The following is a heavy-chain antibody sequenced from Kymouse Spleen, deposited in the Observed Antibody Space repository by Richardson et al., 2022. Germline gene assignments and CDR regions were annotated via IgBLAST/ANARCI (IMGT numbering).Heavy chain of an antibody. CDR1: GGSFSGYY. Sequence: QVQLQQWGAGLLKPSETLSLTCAVYGGSFSGYYWSWIRQPPGKGLEWIGEINHSGSTNYNPSLKSRVTISVDTSKNQFSLKLSSVTAADTAVYYCARHFGGYCSSTSCHNWFDPWGQGTLVTVSS. CDR3: ARHFGGYCSSTSCHNWFDP. J-gene: IGHJ5*02. V-gene: IGHV4-34*01. D-gene: IGHD2-2*02. CDR2: INHSGST.